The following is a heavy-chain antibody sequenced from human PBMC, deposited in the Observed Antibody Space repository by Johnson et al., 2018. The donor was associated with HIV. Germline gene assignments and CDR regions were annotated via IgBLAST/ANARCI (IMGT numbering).Heavy chain of an antibody. Sequence: VQLVESGGGVVQPGRSLRVSCAASGFTFSSYGMHWVRQAPGKGLEWVSAIGVAGDTYYAGSVRGRFTISRDNGKNSLFLQMNSLRAEDTAVYYCARDLIKVSRLYAFDIWGQGTMVTVSS. CDR1: GFTFSSYG. CDR2: IGVAGDT. D-gene: IGHD3-10*01. CDR3: ARDLIKVSRLYAFDI. J-gene: IGHJ3*02. V-gene: IGHV3-NL1*01.